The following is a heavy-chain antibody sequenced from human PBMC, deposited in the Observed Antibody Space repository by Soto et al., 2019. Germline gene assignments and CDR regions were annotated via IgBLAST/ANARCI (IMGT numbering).Heavy chain of an antibody. D-gene: IGHD5-12*01. CDR3: ARGGGSPLVATLEDY. J-gene: IGHJ4*02. Sequence: QVQLVESGGGVVQPGRSLRLYCAASGFTFSSYAMHWVRQAPGKGLEWVAVISYDGSNKYYADSVKGRFTISRDNSKNALYLEMNRPRAEDTAVYYCARGGGSPLVATLEDYWGQGTLVTVSS. V-gene: IGHV3-30-3*01. CDR1: GFTFSSYA. CDR2: ISYDGSNK.